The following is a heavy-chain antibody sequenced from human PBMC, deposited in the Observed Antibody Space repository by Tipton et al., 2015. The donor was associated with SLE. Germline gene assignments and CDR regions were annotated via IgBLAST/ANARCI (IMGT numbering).Heavy chain of an antibody. Sequence: QVQLVQSGAEVKKPGASVKVYCKASGYTFTTYCISWVRQAPGKGLEWMGWISAYNGITNYAQKLQDRVTMTTDTSTSTVYMELRSLRSDDTAVYYCASGSYYFDFWGQGTLVTVSS. V-gene: IGHV1-18*04. CDR3: ASGSYYFDF. J-gene: IGHJ4*02. CDR1: GYTFTTYC. CDR2: ISAYNGIT. D-gene: IGHD1-26*01.